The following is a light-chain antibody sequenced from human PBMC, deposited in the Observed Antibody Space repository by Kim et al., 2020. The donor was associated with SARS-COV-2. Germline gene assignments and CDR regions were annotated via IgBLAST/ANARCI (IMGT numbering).Light chain of an antibody. CDR1: SSDVGGYNY. Sequence: QSALTQPRSVSGSPGQSVTISCTGTSSDVGGYNYVSWYQQHPGKAPKLMIYDVSKRPSGVPDRFSGSKSGNTASLTISRVEAGDEADYYCQVWDSDSLHRVFGGGTQLTVL. V-gene: IGLV2-11*01. CDR2: DVS. J-gene: IGLJ3*02. CDR3: QVWDSDSLHRV.